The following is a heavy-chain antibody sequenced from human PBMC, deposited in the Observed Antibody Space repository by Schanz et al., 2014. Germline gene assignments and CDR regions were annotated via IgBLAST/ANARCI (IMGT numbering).Heavy chain of an antibody. CDR3: ARVDSGYDSHLYYYYYYMDV. J-gene: IGHJ6*03. CDR1: GFTFDPYA. Sequence: VLLLESGGRVERPGGSLRLSCAASGFTFDPYAMHWLRQSPGKGLEWVAVLSSDESRKFYADSEKGRFTISRDSSSNTLYLQVNSLRAEDTAVYYCARVDSGYDSHLYYYYYYMDVWGKGTTVTVSS. CDR2: LSSDESRK. V-gene: IGHV3-30-3*01. D-gene: IGHD5-12*01.